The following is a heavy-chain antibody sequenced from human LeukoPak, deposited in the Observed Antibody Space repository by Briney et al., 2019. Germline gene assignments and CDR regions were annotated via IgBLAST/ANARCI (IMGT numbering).Heavy chain of an antibody. CDR2: ISSSSNYI. J-gene: IGHJ4*02. CDR3: VRERYSGSQYGVDY. Sequence: GSPRPSCSASGFTFSSYSMNWVRQAPGEGVQLGSSISSSSNYIYYANSVKGRFTISRDNVKNSLYLQMDSLTAEDTAVYYCVRERYSGSQYGVDYWGQGTLVTVSS. CDR1: GFTFSSYS. D-gene: IGHD1-26*01. V-gene: IGHV3-21*01.